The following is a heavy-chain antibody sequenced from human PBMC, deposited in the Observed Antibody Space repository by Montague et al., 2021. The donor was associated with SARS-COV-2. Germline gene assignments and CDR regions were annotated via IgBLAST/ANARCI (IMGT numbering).Heavy chain of an antibody. CDR3: VRDGGNWYYFDY. CDR2: IYPSGST. V-gene: IGHV4-4*07. D-gene: IGHD3-16*01. CDR1: GVSITSYY. Sequence: SETLSLTCSLSGVSITSYYWSWVRQPAGKGLEWIGHIYPSGSTNYSPSLKSRVRLSIDNPKNQFSLKLESLTAADTAVYYCVRDGGNWYYFDYWGQGALVTVSS. J-gene: IGHJ4*02.